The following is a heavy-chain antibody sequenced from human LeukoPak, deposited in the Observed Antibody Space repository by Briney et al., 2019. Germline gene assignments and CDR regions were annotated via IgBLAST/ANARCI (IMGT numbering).Heavy chain of an antibody. V-gene: IGHV3-30*03. D-gene: IGHD4-11*01. CDR3: HSNSDSFDY. J-gene: IGHJ4*02. CDR2: ISYDGSNN. Sequence: PGGSLRLSCAASGFTFSSYDIHWVRQAPGKGLEWVAVISYDGSNNYYADSVKGRFTISRDNSKNTLYLQMNSLRAEDTAVYYCHSNSDSFDYWGQGTLITVSS. CDR1: GFTFSSYD.